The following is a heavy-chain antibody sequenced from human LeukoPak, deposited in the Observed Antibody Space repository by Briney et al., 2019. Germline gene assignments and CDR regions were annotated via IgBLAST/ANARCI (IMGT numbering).Heavy chain of an antibody. V-gene: IGHV3-30-3*01. CDR3: ARDVSVSSGSTFDY. CDR1: GFTFSSYA. J-gene: IGHJ4*02. D-gene: IGHD6-19*01. Sequence: PGGSLRLSCAASGFTFSSYAMHWVRQAPGKGLEWVAVIPYDGSNKYYADSVKGRFTISRDNSKNTLYLQMNSLRAEDTAVYYCARDVSVSSGSTFDYWGQGTLVTVSS. CDR2: IPYDGSNK.